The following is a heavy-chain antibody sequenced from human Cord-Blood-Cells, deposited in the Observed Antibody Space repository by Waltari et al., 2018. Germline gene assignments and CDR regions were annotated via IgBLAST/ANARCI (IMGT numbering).Heavy chain of an antibody. V-gene: IGHV1-69*09. CDR1: GAAFSSYA. D-gene: IGHD2-15*01. CDR3: ARSLGYCSGGSCFDY. Sequence: QVQLVQSGAEVKTPGSSVQVSCKASGAAFSSYAISWVRPAPGQGLEWMGRIIPILGIANYAQKFQGRVTITADKSTSTAYMELSSLRSEDTAVYYCARSLGYCSGGSCFDYWGQGTLVTVSS. J-gene: IGHJ4*02. CDR2: IIPILGIA.